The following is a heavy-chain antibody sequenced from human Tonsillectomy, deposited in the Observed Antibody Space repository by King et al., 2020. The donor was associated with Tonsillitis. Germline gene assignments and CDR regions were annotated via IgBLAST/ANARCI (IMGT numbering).Heavy chain of an antibody. CDR2: ISTYNGNT. CDR1: GYTFTSYG. CDR3: ARVGDIVVVPAAIN. J-gene: IGHJ4*02. V-gene: IGHV1-18*01. D-gene: IGHD2-2*01. Sequence: QLVQSGAEVKKPGASVKVSCKTSGYTFTSYGIIWVRQAPGQGLEWMGWISTYNGNTNYAQRLQGIVTMTTDTSTSTAYMELRSLRSDDTAVYYCARVGDIVVVPAAINWGQGTLVTVSS.